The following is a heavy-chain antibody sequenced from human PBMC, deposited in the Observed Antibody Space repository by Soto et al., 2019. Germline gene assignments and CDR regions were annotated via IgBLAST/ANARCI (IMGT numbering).Heavy chain of an antibody. J-gene: IGHJ4*02. D-gene: IGHD1-26*01. Sequence: ASLKLSCKASGYPFTSYVISWVRQAPGQGLEWMGWISAYNGNTNYAQKLQGKFTMTTDTSTSTAYMELRSLRSDDTAVYYCARGIGWEPLDYWGQGTLVTVSS. CDR3: ARGIGWEPLDY. CDR2: ISAYNGNT. V-gene: IGHV1-18*01. CDR1: GYPFTSYV.